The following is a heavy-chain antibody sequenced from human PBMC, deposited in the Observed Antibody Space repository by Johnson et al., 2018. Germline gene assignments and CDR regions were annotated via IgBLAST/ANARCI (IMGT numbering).Heavy chain of an antibody. V-gene: IGHV1-69*04. CDR1: GGTFSSYT. CDR2: IIPILGIA. J-gene: IGHJ6*03. Sequence: QVQLVQSGAEVKKPGSSVKVSCKASGGTFSSYTISWVRQAPGQGLEWMGRIIPILGIAHYAQKFQGRVTITADKSTSTAYMELSSLRSEDTAGYYCARVNWSSTSCYGHYYYMDVWGKGTTVTVSS. CDR3: ARVNWSSTSCYGHYYYMDV. D-gene: IGHD2-2*01.